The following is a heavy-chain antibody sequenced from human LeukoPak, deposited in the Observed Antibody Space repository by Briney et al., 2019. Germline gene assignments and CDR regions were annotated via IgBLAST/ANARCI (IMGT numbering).Heavy chain of an antibody. J-gene: IGHJ4*02. CDR3: ARAVAAAGTDY. V-gene: IGHV1-8*02. Sequence: ASVKVSCKASGGTFSSYDINWVRQATGQGLEWMGWMNPNSGNTGYAQKFQGRVTMTRNTSISTAYMELSSLRSEDTAVYYCARAVAAAGTDYRGQGTLVTVSS. CDR1: GGTFSSYD. D-gene: IGHD6-13*01. CDR2: MNPNSGNT.